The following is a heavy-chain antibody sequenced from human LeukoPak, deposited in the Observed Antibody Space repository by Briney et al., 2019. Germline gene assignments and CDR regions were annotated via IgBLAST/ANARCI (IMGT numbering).Heavy chain of an antibody. CDR2: IGPAGDT. V-gene: IGHV3-13*01. CDR1: GFTFRSYD. CDR3: ARAMGATVGHENYYYGMDV. D-gene: IGHD1-26*01. J-gene: IGHJ6*02. Sequence: PGGSLRLSCAASGFTFRSYDMHWVRQATGKGLEWVSAIGPAGDTYYPGSVKGRFTISRENAKNSLYLQMNSLRAEDTAVYYCARAMGATVGHENYYYGMDVWGQGTTVTVSS.